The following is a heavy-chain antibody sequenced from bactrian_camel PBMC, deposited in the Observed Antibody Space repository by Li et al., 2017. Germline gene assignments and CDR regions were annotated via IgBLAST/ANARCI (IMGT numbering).Heavy chain of an antibody. CDR1: GFTRSL. CDR3: AKDRIPWGLGYGEYNY. V-gene: IGHV3S1*01. D-gene: IGHD5*01. Sequence: VKLVESGGDLVQPGGSLRLSCVASGFTRSLWVRQAPGKGLEWLSYINSGGTYYADSVKGRFTISRRNAKNTLYLRMNSLKTEDTAIYYCAKDRIPWGLGYGEYNYWGQGTQVTVS. CDR2: INSGGT. J-gene: IGHJ4*01.